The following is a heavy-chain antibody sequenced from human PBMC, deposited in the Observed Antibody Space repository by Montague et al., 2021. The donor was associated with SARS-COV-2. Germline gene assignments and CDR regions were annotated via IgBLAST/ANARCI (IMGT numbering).Heavy chain of an antibody. J-gene: IGHJ5*02. V-gene: IGHV4-39*01. D-gene: IGHD4-17*01. Sequence: SETLSLTCTVSGDSTSCPNCYWGWIRQPPGKGLDWIGTIHNSGTTYYNPSLKSRLTISIDTSKNQFSLKLSSVTAADAAVYYCARHRNYGDHSLDNWFHPWGQGTLVTVSS. CDR1: GDSTSCPNCY. CDR2: IHNSGTT. CDR3: ARHRNYGDHSLDNWFHP.